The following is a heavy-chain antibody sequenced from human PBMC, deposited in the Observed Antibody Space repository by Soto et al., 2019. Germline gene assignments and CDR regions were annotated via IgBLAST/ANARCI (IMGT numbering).Heavy chain of an antibody. CDR3: ARGMAARLVGPFDY. V-gene: IGHV3-66*01. Sequence: GGSLRLSCAASGFTVSSNYMSWVRQAPGKGLEWVSVIYSGGSTYYADSVKGRFTISRDNSKNTLYLQMNSLRAEDTAVYYCARGMAARLVGPFDYWGQGTLVTVSS. J-gene: IGHJ4*02. CDR1: GFTVSSNY. D-gene: IGHD6-6*01. CDR2: IYSGGST.